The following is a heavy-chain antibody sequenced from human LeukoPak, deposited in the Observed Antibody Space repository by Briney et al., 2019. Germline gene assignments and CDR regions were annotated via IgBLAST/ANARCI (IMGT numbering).Heavy chain of an antibody. D-gene: IGHD1-26*01. CDR1: GGSISSGGYY. Sequence: PSETLSLTCTVSGGSISSGGYYWSWIRQPPGKGLEWIGYIYYSGSTNYNPSLKSRVTISVDTSKNQFSLKLSSVTAADTAVYYCASTLIVGATSGAFDIWGQGTMVTVSS. CDR3: ASTLIVGATSGAFDI. J-gene: IGHJ3*02. CDR2: IYYSGST. V-gene: IGHV4-61*08.